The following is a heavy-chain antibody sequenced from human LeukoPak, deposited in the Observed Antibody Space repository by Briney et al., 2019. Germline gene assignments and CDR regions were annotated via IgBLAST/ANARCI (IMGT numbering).Heavy chain of an antibody. CDR2: ISGSGGST. CDR1: GFTFSSYA. CDR3: AKSNQYCSGSSCSFDP. Sequence: PGGSLRLSCAASGFTFSSYAMSWVRQAPGKGLEWVSAISGSGGSTYYADSVKGRFTISRDNSKNTLYLQMNSLRAEDTAVYYCAKSNQYCSGSSCSFDPWGQGTLVTVSS. J-gene: IGHJ5*02. D-gene: IGHD2-15*01. V-gene: IGHV3-23*01.